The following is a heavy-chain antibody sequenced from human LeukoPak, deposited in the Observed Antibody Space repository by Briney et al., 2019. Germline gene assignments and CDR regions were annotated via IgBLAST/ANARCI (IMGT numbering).Heavy chain of an antibody. CDR2: ISWNSGSI. D-gene: IGHD3-10*01. CDR1: GFTFDDYA. Sequence: GGSLRLSCAASGFTFDDYAMHWVRQAPGKGLEWVSGISWNSGSIGYADSVKGRFTISRDNAKNSLFLQMNSLRDEDTAFYYCARGDGPTITADYFQNWGQGTLVTVS. CDR3: ARGDGPTITADYFQN. J-gene: IGHJ1*01. V-gene: IGHV3-9*01.